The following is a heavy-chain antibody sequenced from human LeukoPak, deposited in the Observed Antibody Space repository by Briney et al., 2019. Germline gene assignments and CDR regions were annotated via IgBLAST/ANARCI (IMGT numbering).Heavy chain of an antibody. D-gene: IGHD3-10*01. CDR3: AKASGDLNYYDYYYMDV. CDR2: IRWNSASR. CDR1: GFTFDDYG. J-gene: IGHJ6*03. V-gene: IGHV3-9*01. Sequence: PGRSLRLSCAASGFTFDDYGMHWVRQAPGKGLEWVSTIRWNSASRGYADSVKGRFTISRDNATNSLYLQMNSLTADDTALYYCAKASGDLNYYDYYYMDVWGKGTMVTVSS.